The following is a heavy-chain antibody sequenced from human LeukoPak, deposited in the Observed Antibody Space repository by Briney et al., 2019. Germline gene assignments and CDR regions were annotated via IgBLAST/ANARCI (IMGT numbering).Heavy chain of an antibody. CDR3: ARVRCSGGSCPYYYYYYYMDA. J-gene: IGHJ6*03. V-gene: IGHV4-34*01. Sequence: SETLSLTCAVYGGSFSGYYWSWIRQPPGKGLEWIGEINHSGSTNYNPSLKSRVTISVDTSKNQFSLKLRFVTAADTAVYYCARVRCSGGSCPYYYYYYYMDAWGKGTTVTVSS. D-gene: IGHD2-15*01. CDR2: INHSGST. CDR1: GGSFSGYY.